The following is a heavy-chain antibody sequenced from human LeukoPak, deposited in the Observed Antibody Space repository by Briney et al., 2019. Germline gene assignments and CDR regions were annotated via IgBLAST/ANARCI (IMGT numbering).Heavy chain of an antibody. CDR2: NRDGTSI. J-gene: IGHJ6*03. CDR3: VRDVRGVGQDYYYMDV. Sequence: GGSLRLYCAASGFIFNAHWMHWIRQAPGKGLEWVSRNRDGTSITYADSARGRFTVSRDNAKSTLYLQMNSLTADDTALYYCVRDVRGVGQDYYYMDVWGKGTTVTVSS. CDR1: GFIFNAHW. V-gene: IGHV3-74*01.